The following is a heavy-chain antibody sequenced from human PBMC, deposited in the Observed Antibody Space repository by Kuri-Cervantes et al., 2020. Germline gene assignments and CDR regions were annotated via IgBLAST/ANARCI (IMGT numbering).Heavy chain of an antibody. CDR3: ARDLTEMATIDKGSTIDY. J-gene: IGHJ4*02. D-gene: IGHD5-24*01. V-gene: IGHV1-46*01. Sequence: ASVKVSCKASGYTFTSYYMHWVRQAPGQGLEWMGIINPSGGSTSCAQKFQGRVTMTRDTSTSTVYMELSSLRSEDTAVYYCARDLTEMATIDKGSTIDYWGQGTLVTVSS. CDR1: GYTFTSYY. CDR2: INPSGGST.